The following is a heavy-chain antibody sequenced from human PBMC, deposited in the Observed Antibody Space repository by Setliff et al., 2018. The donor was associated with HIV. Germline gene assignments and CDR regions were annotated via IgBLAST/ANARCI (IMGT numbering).Heavy chain of an antibody. CDR2: INPNSGGT. V-gene: IGHV1-2*02. J-gene: IGHJ3*02. CDR3: ARDEERRGPPGI. CDR1: GYTFISYY. D-gene: IGHD1-26*01. Sequence: ASVKVSCKASGYTFISYYIHWVRQAPGQGLEWMGWINPNSGGTTYAQKFQGRVTMTRDTSISTAYMEVSRLRSDDTAVYYCARDEERRGPPGIWGQGTXVTVSS.